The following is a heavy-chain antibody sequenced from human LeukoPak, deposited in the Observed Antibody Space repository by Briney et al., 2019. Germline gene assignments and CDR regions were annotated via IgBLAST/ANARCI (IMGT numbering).Heavy chain of an antibody. Sequence: GGSLRLSCAASGFTFSSYSMNWVRQAPGKGLEWVAVIWYDGSNKYYADSVKGRFTISRDNSKNTLYLQMNSLRAEDTAVYYCAKARGALGAFDIWGQGTMVTVSS. CDR2: IWYDGSNK. J-gene: IGHJ3*02. CDR3: AKARGALGAFDI. D-gene: IGHD3-10*01. CDR1: GFTFSSYS. V-gene: IGHV3-33*06.